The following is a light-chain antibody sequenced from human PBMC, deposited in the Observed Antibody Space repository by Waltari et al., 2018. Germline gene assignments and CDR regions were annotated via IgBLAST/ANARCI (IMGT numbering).Light chain of an antibody. J-gene: IGLJ3*02. Sequence: QSVLTQPPSASGTPGQRVTIPRSGRRANLGSNYVYWYQQLPGTAPKLLIYRNNQRPSGVPDRFSGSKSGTSASLAISGLRSEDEADYYCAAWDDSLSGRVFGGGTKLTVL. V-gene: IGLV1-47*01. CDR3: AAWDDSLSGRV. CDR1: RANLGSNY. CDR2: RNN.